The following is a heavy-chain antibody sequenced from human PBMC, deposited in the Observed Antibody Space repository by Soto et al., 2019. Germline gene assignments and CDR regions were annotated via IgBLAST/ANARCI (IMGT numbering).Heavy chain of an antibody. CDR3: ARRGGEEYYYYGMDV. Sequence: PGEYLKISCKGSGYSFTSYWIGWVRQMPGKGLEWMGIIYPGDSDTRYSPSFQGQVTISADKSISTAYLQWSSLKASDTAMYYCARRGGEEYYYYGMDVWGQGTTVTVSS. J-gene: IGHJ6*02. CDR1: GYSFTSYW. CDR2: IYPGDSDT. D-gene: IGHD2-21*01. V-gene: IGHV5-51*01.